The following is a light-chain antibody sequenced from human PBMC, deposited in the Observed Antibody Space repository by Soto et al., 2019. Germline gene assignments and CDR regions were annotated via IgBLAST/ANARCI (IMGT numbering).Light chain of an antibody. J-gene: IGKJ2*01. CDR1: QTISSVY. CDR3: QQYGSSPPVT. Sequence: EIVLTQSPGTLSLSPGERATLSCRASQTISSVYLAWYQQRPGQAPRLLIYAASSRATGIPDRFSGSGSGTDFTLTISRLEPEDFAVYYCQQYGSSPPVTFGQGTKLEIK. V-gene: IGKV3-20*01. CDR2: AAS.